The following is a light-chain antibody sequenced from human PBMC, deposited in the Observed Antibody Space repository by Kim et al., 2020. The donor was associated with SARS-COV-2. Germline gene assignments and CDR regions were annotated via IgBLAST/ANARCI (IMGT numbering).Light chain of an antibody. V-gene: IGLV1-47*01. CDR3: AAWDDSLSGVV. Sequence: QSVLTQPPSAFGTPGQRVTISCSGSSSNIGSTYVHWYQQLPGTAPKLLIYRNYQRPSGVPDRFSGSKSGTSASLAISGLRSEDEADYYCAAWDDSLSGVVFGGGTQLTVL. J-gene: IGLJ2*01. CDR2: RNY. CDR1: SSNIGSTY.